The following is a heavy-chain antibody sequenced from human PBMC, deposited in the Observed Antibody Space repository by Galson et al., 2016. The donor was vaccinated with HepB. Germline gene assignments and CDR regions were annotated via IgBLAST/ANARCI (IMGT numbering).Heavy chain of an antibody. Sequence: SLRLSCAASGFTFSSYSMNWVRQAPGTGLEWVSSISSSSSYIYYADSVKGRFTISRDNAMTSLYLQMNSLRAEDTAVYYFARGDIVGAIFDSCGLGTLVNVSS. J-gene: IGHJ4*02. CDR3: ARGDIVGAIFDS. CDR2: ISSSSSYI. V-gene: IGHV3-21*01. CDR1: GFTFSSYS. D-gene: IGHD1-26*01.